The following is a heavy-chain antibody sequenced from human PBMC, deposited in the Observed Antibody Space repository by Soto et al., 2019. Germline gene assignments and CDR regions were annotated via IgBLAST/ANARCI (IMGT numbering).Heavy chain of an antibody. Sequence: SGPTLVNPTQTLTLTCTFSGFSLSTSGMCVSWIRQPPGKALEWLARIDWDDDKYYSTSLKTRLTISKDTSKNQVVLTMTNMDPVDTATYYCARGGGITVLRGAHYYMDVWGKGTTVTVSS. J-gene: IGHJ6*03. D-gene: IGHD1-20*01. CDR1: GFSLSTSGMC. CDR2: IDWDDDK. CDR3: ARGGGITVLRGAHYYMDV. V-gene: IGHV2-70*11.